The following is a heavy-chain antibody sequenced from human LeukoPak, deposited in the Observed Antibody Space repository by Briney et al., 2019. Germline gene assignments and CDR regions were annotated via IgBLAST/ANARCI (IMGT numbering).Heavy chain of an antibody. V-gene: IGHV3-20*04. D-gene: IGHD7-27*01. J-gene: IGHJ4*02. Sequence: GGPLRLSCAASGFTFDDYGMSWVRQAPGKGLDWVSGINWNGDSTDYADSVKGRFTISRDNARNSLYVQMNSLRAEDTALYYCARGPLTGSMLGDFDYWGQGTLVTVSS. CDR3: ARGPLTGSMLGDFDY. CDR2: INWNGDST. CDR1: GFTFDDYG.